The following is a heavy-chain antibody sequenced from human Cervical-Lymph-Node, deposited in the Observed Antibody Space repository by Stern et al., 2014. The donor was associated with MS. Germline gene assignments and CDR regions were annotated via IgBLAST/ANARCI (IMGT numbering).Heavy chain of an antibody. Sequence: VQLEESGGGVVQPGRSLRLSCAASGFTFSDYGMHWVRQAPGKGLEWVAVIWYDGSHQYYADSVKGRFTIPRDNPKDTVYLQMSSLRAEDTAVYYCARPSEYSSRWLLFTIHYALDVWGPGTTVPVSS. CDR1: GFTFSDYG. D-gene: IGHD6-13*01. J-gene: IGHJ6*02. CDR3: ARPSEYSSRWLLFTIHYALDV. V-gene: IGHV3-33*01. CDR2: IWYDGSHQ.